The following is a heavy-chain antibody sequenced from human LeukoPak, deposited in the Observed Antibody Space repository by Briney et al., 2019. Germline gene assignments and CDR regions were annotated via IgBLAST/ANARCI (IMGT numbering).Heavy chain of an antibody. CDR2: IIPILGIA. V-gene: IGHV1-69*04. CDR1: GGTFSSYA. Sequence: SVKVSCKASGGTFSSYAISWVRQAPGQGLEWMGRIIPILGIANYAQKFQGRVTITADKSTSTAYMELSSLSSEDTAVYYCARDQHLWFGELFLRYYYGMDVWGQGTTVTVSS. CDR3: ARDQHLWFGELFLRYYYGMDV. D-gene: IGHD3-10*01. J-gene: IGHJ6*02.